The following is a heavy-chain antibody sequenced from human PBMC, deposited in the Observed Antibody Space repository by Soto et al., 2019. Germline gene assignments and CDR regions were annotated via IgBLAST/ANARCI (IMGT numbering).Heavy chain of an antibody. Sequence: EVQLVESGGGLVQPGGSLRLSCAASGFTFSDHYIDWVRQAPGKGLEWVGRSRDKANSYTTEYAASVKGRLTISRDDSKNSLYLQMNSLKTEDTAVYYCAKVASSPQTRDFDYWGQGTLVTVSS. CDR3: AKVASSPQTRDFDY. D-gene: IGHD6-13*01. CDR2: SRDKANSYTT. J-gene: IGHJ4*02. V-gene: IGHV3-72*01. CDR1: GFTFSDHY.